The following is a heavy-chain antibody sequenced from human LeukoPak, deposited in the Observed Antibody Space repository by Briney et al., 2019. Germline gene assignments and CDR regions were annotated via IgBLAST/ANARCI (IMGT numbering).Heavy chain of an antibody. V-gene: IGHV3-33*08. CDR3: ARDLNDFWSGYYSIDY. CDR1: GFTFSSYA. CDR2: IWYDGSNK. D-gene: IGHD3-3*01. Sequence: GGSLRLSCAASGFTFSSYAMSWVRQAPGKGLEWVAVIWYDGSNKYYADSVKGRFTISRDNSKNTLYLQMNSLRAEDTAVYYCARDLNDFWSGYYSIDYWGQGTLVTVSS. J-gene: IGHJ4*02.